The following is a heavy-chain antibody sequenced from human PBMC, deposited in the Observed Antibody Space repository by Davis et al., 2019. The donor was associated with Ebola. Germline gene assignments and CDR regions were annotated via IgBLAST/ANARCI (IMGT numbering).Heavy chain of an antibody. CDR3: ARGHYDSSGYYGMDV. J-gene: IGHJ6*02. CDR2: ISSSSSTT. D-gene: IGHD3-22*01. Sequence: GGSLRLSCAASGFSLSSYSMNWVRQAPGKGLEWVSYISSSSSTTYYADSVKGRFTISRDNAKNSLYLQMNSLRDEETAVYYCARGHYDSSGYYGMDVWGQGTTVTVSS. CDR1: GFSLSSYS. V-gene: IGHV3-48*02.